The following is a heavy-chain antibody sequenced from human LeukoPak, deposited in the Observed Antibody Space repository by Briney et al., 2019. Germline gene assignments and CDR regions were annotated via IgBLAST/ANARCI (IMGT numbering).Heavy chain of an antibody. CDR3: ARDPSCSTSCYAPIRGDNWFDP. CDR2: MNPNRGNT. J-gene: IGHJ5*02. Sequence: VASVKVSCKTSGYTFTNYDINWVRQATGQGLEWMGWMNPNRGNTGYARKFQGRVTMTRNTSISTAYMELRSLRSDDTAVYYCARDPSCSTSCYAPIRGDNWFDPWGQGTLVTVSS. D-gene: IGHD2-2*01. V-gene: IGHV1-8*01. CDR1: GYTFTNYD.